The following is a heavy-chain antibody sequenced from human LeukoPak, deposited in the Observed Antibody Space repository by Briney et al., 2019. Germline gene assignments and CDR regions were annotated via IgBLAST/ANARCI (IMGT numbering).Heavy chain of an antibody. CDR2: IYYSGST. CDR1: GGSISSYY. V-gene: IGHV4-59*01. CDR3: ARDRWFDP. J-gene: IGHJ5*02. Sequence: PSETLSLTCTVSGGSISSYYWSWIRQPPGKGLEWIGYIYYSGSTNYKPSLKSRVTISVDTSKNQFSLKLSSVTAADTAVYYCARDRWFDPWGQGTLVTVSS.